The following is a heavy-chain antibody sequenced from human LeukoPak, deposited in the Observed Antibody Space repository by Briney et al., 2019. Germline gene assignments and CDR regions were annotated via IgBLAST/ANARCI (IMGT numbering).Heavy chain of an antibody. CDR3: AKDTGRPTDAITMEDNAFDI. CDR1: GFTFDDYA. CDR2: ISWSSGII. J-gene: IGHJ3*02. V-gene: IGHV3-9*01. Sequence: GGSLRLSCAASGFTFDDYAMHWVRQAPGKGLEWVSGISWSSGIIGYADSVKGRFTISRDNAKNSLYLQMDSLRAEDTALYYCAKDTGRPTDAITMEDNAFDIWGQGTMVTVSS. D-gene: IGHD3-3*01.